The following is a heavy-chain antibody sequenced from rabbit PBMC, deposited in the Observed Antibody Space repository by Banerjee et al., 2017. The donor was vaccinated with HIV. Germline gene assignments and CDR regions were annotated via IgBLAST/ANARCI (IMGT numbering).Heavy chain of an antibody. D-gene: IGHD7-1*01. Sequence: QEQLEESGGDLVKPGASLTLTCKASGFDFSSYYMCWVRQAPGKGLELIACIYTSSGSTWYASWVNGRFTISRSPSLNTVDLKMTSLTAADTATYFCARCAGYAGYGSLALWGPGTLVTVS. CDR1: GFDFSSYY. V-gene: IGHV1S43*01. CDR2: IYTSSGST. CDR3: ARCAGYAGYGSLAL. J-gene: IGHJ4*01.